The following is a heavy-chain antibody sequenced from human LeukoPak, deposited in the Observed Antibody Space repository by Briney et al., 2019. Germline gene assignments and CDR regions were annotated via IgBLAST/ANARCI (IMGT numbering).Heavy chain of an antibody. CDR2: INWKGGST. J-gene: IGHJ6*04. CDR1: GFTFDGYG. D-gene: IGHD3-10*02. V-gene: IGHV3-20*04. CDR3: AELGITMIGGV. Sequence: GGSLRLSCAASGFTFDGYGMSWVRQAPGKGLEWVSGINWKGGSTGYADSVKGRFTISRDNAKNSLYLQMNSLRAEDTAVYYCAELGITMIGGVWGKGTTVTISS.